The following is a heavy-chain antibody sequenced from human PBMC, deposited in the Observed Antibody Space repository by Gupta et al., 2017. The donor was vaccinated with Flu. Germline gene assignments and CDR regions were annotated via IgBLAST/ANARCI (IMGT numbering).Heavy chain of an antibody. Sequence: VRQASGQGLEWMGWMNPNSGNTGYAQKFQGRVTMTRITPISTAYMELSSLRSEDTAVYYCATDLHDYGDLGYWGQGTLVTVSS. CDR2: MNPNSGNT. V-gene: IGHV1-8*01. D-gene: IGHD4-17*01. J-gene: IGHJ4*02. CDR3: ATDLHDYGDLGY.